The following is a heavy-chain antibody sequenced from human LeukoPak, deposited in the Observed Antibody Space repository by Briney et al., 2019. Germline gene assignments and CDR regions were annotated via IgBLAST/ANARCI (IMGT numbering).Heavy chain of an antibody. D-gene: IGHD3-10*01. V-gene: IGHV3-11*01. CDR1: GFTFSDYY. J-gene: IGHJ6*02. CDR2: ISYSGTDT. CDR3: ARDSGLWSYGMDV. Sequence: GGSLRLSCAASGFTFSDYYLAWIRQASGGGLEWISYISYSGTDTYYADSVRGRFTVTRDNAKNSIYLQMNSLRADDTAVYFCARDSGLWSYGMDVWGQGTTVTVSS.